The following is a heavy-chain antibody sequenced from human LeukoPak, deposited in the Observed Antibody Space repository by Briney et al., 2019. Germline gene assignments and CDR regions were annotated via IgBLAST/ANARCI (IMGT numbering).Heavy chain of an antibody. J-gene: IGHJ4*02. CDR2: ISGSGLNT. CDR3: AKDRSGSYYGTFDY. CDR1: GFTFSSYG. D-gene: IGHD1-26*01. Sequence: GGSLRLSCAASGFTFSSYGMHWVRQAPGKGLEWVSAISGSGLNTYYADSVKGRFTISRDNSKNTLYLQMNSLRAEDTAVYYCAKDRSGSYYGTFDYWGQGTLVTVSS. V-gene: IGHV3-23*01.